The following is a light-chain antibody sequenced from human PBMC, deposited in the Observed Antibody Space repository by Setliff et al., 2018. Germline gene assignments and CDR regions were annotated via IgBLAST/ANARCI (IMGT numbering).Light chain of an antibody. J-gene: IGLJ1*01. CDR1: SSDIGGYNY. CDR2: GAS. V-gene: IGLV2-14*03. CDR3: SSNIGSNNFDV. Sequence: QSALTQPASVSGSPGQSITISCTGPSSDIGGYNYVSWYQQYPGKAPQLIIYGASKRPSGVSDRFSRSKSGNTASLTISGLQAEDEADYYCSSNIGSNNFDVFGTGTKVTVL.